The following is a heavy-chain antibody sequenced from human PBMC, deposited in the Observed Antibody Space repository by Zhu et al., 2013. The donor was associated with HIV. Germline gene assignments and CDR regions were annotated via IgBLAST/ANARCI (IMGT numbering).Heavy chain of an antibody. Sequence: EVQLVESGGGLTQPGGSLRLSCAASGFTVSSNYMSWVRQAPGKGLEWVSVIYSGGTTYYADSVKGRFTISRDTSKNTLYLQMNSLRAEDTAVYYCARRITMVRGVIGYFDYWGQGTLVTVSS. CDR1: GFTVSSNY. CDR3: ARRITMVRGVIGYFDY. D-gene: IGHD3-10*01. J-gene: IGHJ4*02. CDR2: IYSGGTT. V-gene: IGHV3-53*01.